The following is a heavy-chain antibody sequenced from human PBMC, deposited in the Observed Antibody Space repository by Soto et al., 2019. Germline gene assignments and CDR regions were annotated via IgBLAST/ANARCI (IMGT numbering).Heavy chain of an antibody. D-gene: IGHD6-13*01. V-gene: IGHV3-21*01. CDR2: ISSSSSYI. CDR3: ARDLGVAAAAPNY. Sequence: GGSLRLSCAASGFTFSSYSMNWVRQAPGKGLEWVSSISSSSSYIYYADSVKGRFTISRDNAKNSLYLQMNSLRAEDTAVYYCARDLGVAAAAPNYWGQGTLVTVSS. J-gene: IGHJ4*02. CDR1: GFTFSSYS.